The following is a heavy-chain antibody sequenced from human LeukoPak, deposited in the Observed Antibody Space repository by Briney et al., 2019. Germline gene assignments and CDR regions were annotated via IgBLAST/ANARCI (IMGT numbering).Heavy chain of an antibody. CDR3: ARSGGYSSSWSL. D-gene: IGHD6-13*01. Sequence: PSETLSLTCTVSGGSISGSYWTWIRQPPGKGLEGIGQIYYKGNADYNPSLKSRVTLSVDTSKNQFYLKLTAMTAADTAVYYCARSGGYSSSWSLWGQGTLVTVSS. CDR2: IYYKGNA. CDR1: GGSISGSY. V-gene: IGHV4-59*01. J-gene: IGHJ4*02.